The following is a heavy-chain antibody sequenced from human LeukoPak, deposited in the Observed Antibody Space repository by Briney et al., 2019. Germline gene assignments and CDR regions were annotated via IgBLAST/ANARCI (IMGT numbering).Heavy chain of an antibody. D-gene: IGHD2-8*01. CDR1: GGTFSSYA. J-gene: IGHJ2*01. Sequence: SVKVSCKASGGTFSSYAISWVRQAPGQGLEWMGGIIPIFGTANHAQKFQGRVTITTDESTSAAYMELSSLRSEDTAVYYCAREGYCTNGVCLGEFFDLWGRGTLVTVSS. CDR2: IIPIFGTA. V-gene: IGHV1-69*05. CDR3: AREGYCTNGVCLGEFFDL.